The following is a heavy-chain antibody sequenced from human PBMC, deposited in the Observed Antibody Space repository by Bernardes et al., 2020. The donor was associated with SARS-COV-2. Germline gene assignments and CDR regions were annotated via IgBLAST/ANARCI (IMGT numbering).Heavy chain of an antibody. Sequence: GGSLRLSCAASGFTFSSYAMHWVRQAPGKGLEWVAVISYDGSNKYYADSVKGRFTISRDNSKNTLYLQMNSLRAEDTAVYYCAREGIVVVPAAIYFDYWGQGTLVTVSS. CDR1: GFTFSSYA. CDR3: AREGIVVVPAAIYFDY. J-gene: IGHJ4*02. V-gene: IGHV3-30*04. CDR2: ISYDGSNK. D-gene: IGHD2-2*01.